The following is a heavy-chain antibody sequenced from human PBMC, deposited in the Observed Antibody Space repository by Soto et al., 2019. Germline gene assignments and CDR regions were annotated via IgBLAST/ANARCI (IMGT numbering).Heavy chain of an antibody. CDR3: ASHNSRDYYYGMDV. V-gene: IGHV5-10-1*01. J-gene: IGHJ6*02. D-gene: IGHD1-26*01. Sequence: RGESLKISCKGSGYSFTSYWINWVRQMPGKGLEWMGRIGPSDSYTNYSPSFQGHVTISADKSISTAYLQWSSLKASDTAMYYCASHNSRDYYYGMDVWGQGTTVTVSS. CDR2: IGPSDSYT. CDR1: GYSFTSYW.